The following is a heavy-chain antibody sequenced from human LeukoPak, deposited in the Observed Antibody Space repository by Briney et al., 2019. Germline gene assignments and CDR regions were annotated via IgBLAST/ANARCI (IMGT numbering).Heavy chain of an antibody. CDR2: IRYDGSNN. J-gene: IGHJ4*02. V-gene: IGHV3-30*02. CDR3: AKDLRAAADGTYFDY. Sequence: GGSLRLSCAASGFTFSSYGIHWVRQAPGKGLEWVAFIRYDGSNNYYADSVKGRFTISRDNSKNTLYLQMNSLKGDDTAVYYCAKDLRAAADGTYFDYWGQGTLVTVSS. CDR1: GFTFSSYG. D-gene: IGHD6-13*01.